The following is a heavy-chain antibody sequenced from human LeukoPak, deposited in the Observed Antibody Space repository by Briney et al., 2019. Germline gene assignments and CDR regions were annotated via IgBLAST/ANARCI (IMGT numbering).Heavy chain of an antibody. CDR3: ARGVPIGSAFDI. V-gene: IGHV4-4*02. CDR1: GGSISSSNW. CDR2: IYHSGST. J-gene: IGHJ3*02. Sequence: KPSGTLSLTCAVSGGSISSSNWWSWVRQTPGKGLWWIGEIYHSGSTNYNPSLKSRVTLSVDTSKNQFSLKLSSVTAADTAVYYCARGVPIGSAFDIWGQGTMVTVSS. D-gene: IGHD1-1*01.